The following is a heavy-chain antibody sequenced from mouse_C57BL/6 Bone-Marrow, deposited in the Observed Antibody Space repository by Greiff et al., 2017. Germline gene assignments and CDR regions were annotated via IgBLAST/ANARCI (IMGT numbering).Heavy chain of an antibody. V-gene: IGHV5-17*01. J-gene: IGHJ2*01. CDR2: ISSGSSTI. CDR1: GFTFSDYG. Sequence: DVQLQESGGGLVKPGGSLKLSCAASGFTFSDYGMHWVRQAPEKGLEWVAYISSGSSTIYYADTVKGLFTISRDNAKNTLFLQMTSLRSEDTAMYYCARGYYVDYWGQGTTLTVSS. CDR3: ARGYYVDY.